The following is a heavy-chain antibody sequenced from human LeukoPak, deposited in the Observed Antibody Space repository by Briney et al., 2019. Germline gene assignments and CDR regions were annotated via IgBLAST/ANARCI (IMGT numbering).Heavy chain of an antibody. D-gene: IGHD6-19*01. V-gene: IGHV1-69*05. Sequence: SSVKVSCKASGGTFSSYAISWVRQAPGQGLEWMGRIIPIFGTANYAQKFQGRVTITTDESTSTAYMELSSLKASDTAMYYCARRDSSGWYLFDYWGQGTLVTVSS. CDR1: GGTFSSYA. CDR2: IIPIFGTA. J-gene: IGHJ4*02. CDR3: ARRDSSGWYLFDY.